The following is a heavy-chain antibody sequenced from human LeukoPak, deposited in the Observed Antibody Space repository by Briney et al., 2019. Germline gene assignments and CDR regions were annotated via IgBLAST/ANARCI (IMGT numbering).Heavy chain of an antibody. V-gene: IGHV1-69*01. CDR2: IIPISGTP. Sequence: GASVKVSCKASGGTFSSYAISRVRQAPGQGLEWMGGIIPISGTPSYAQKFQGRVTLTADEFSGTAYMELTSLRSEDTGVYYCARAPVSGPTDLGPWGKGTLVTVSS. J-gene: IGHJ5*02. CDR1: GGTFSSYA. D-gene: IGHD1-1*01. CDR3: ARAPVSGPTDLGP.